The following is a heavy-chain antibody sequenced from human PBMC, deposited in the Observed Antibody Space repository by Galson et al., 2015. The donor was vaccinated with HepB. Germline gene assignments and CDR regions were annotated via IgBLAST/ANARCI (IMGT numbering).Heavy chain of an antibody. Sequence: SLRLSCAASGFTFSSYGMHWVRQAPGKGLEWVAVISYDGSNKYYADSVKGRFTISRDNSKDTLYLQMNSLRAEDTAVYYCARGSAAAGTWDFQHWGQGTLVTVSS. CDR2: ISYDGSNK. V-gene: IGHV3-30*03. CDR3: ARGSAAAGTWDFQH. J-gene: IGHJ1*01. CDR1: GFTFSSYG. D-gene: IGHD6-13*01.